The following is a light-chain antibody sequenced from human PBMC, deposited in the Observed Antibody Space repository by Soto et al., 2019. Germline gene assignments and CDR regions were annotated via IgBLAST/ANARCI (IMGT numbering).Light chain of an antibody. CDR2: TAS. V-gene: IGKV1-27*01. CDR1: QGITTY. Sequence: DIQMTQSPSSLSASVGDRVTITCRASQGITTYLAWYQQKPGKVPKLLIYTASTLQSGVPSRFSGSGSGTDFTLTISSLQTEDVAAYYCQNYNSAPLTFGGGTKVEI. J-gene: IGKJ4*01. CDR3: QNYNSAPLT.